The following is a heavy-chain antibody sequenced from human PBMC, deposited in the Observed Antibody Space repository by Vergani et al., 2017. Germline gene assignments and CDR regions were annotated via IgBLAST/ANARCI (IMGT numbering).Heavy chain of an antibody. Sequence: QVQLVQSGAEVKKPGSSVKVSCKASGYTFTSYGISWVRQAPGQWLEWMGWISAYNCNTNYAQKLQGRVTMTTDTSTSTVYKELRSLRSDDTAVYDCARDGYYYDRSGYDYEVAIDIWGQGKMVTVSS. CDR2: ISAYNCNT. CDR3: ARDGYYYDRSGYDYEVAIDI. CDR1: GYTFTSYG. D-gene: IGHD3-22*01. V-gene: IGHV1-18*01. J-gene: IGHJ3*02.